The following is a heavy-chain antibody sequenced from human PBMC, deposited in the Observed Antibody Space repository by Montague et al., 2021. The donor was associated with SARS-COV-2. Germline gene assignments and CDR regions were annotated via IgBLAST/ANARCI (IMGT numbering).Heavy chain of an antibody. CDR1: GASMSGSY. J-gene: IGHJ4*02. CDR3: VREGRSSAYAMDY. D-gene: IGHD3-22*01. CDR2: IYSSGST. V-gene: IGHV4-59*01. Sequence: SETLSLTCTVSGASMSGSYWGWVRQPPGKGPEWIGNIYSSGSTHYNPSLKSRVTISVDTSESQFSLRLTSVTAAYTAVYYCVREGRSSAYAMDYWGQGTLVTVSS.